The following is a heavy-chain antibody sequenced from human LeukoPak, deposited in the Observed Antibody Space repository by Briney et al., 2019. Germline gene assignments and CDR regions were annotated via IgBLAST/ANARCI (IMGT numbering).Heavy chain of an antibody. CDR2: ISYDGSNK. J-gene: IGHJ4*02. V-gene: IGHV3-30*18. D-gene: IGHD2-2*01. CDR1: GFTFSNYG. Sequence: ERSLRLSCAASGFTFSNYGMHWVRQAPGKGLEWVAIISYDGSNKYYADSVKGRFTISRDNSKNTLYLQMDSLRAEDTAIYYCAKGIPADYWGQGTLVTVSS. CDR3: AKGIPADY.